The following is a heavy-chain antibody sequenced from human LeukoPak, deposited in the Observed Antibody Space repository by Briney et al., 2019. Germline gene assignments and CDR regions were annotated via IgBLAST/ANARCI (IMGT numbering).Heavy chain of an antibody. CDR1: GYTFTGYY. CDR3: AREFTAASGPDPCWFDP. V-gene: IGHV1-69*04. CDR2: IIPILGIA. Sequence: SVKVSCKASGYTFTGYYMHWVRQAPGQGLEWMGRIIPILGIANYAQKFQGRVTITADKSTSTAYMELSSLRSEDTAVYYCAREFTAASGPDPCWFDPWGQGTLVTVSS. D-gene: IGHD6-13*01. J-gene: IGHJ5*02.